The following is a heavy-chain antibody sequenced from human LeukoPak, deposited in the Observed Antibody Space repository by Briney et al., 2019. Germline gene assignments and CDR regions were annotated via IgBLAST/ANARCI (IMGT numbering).Heavy chain of an antibody. D-gene: IGHD1-26*01. Sequence: GGSLRLSCAASGFTFSSYSMNWVRQAPGKGLEWVSSISSSSSYIYYADSVKGRFTISRDNAKNSLYLQMNSLRAEDTAVYYCASSLIVGAPYFDYWGEGALVTVSS. V-gene: IGHV3-21*01. CDR3: ASSLIVGAPYFDY. J-gene: IGHJ4*02. CDR1: GFTFSSYS. CDR2: ISSSSSYI.